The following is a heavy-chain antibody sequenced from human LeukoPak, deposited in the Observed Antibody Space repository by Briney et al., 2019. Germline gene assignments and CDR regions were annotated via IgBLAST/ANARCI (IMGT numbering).Heavy chain of an antibody. CDR3: ARDVDTSSHSSQLDP. CDR2: IQSDGSKQ. V-gene: IGHV3-33*01. J-gene: IGHJ5*02. D-gene: IGHD5-18*01. Sequence: GGSLRLSCATAGFTFSTFGIHWVRQTPGKGLEWAAAIQSDGSKQYYGDSVKGRFTITRDSSKNTVYLQMNSLRDEDTAVYYCARDVDTSSHSSQLDPWGQGTLVTVSS. CDR1: GFTFSTFG.